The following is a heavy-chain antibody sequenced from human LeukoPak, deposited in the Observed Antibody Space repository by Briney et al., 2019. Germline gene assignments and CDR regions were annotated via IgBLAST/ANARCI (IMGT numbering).Heavy chain of an antibody. V-gene: IGHV1-8*01. J-gene: IGHJ6*03. CDR1: GYTLTSYD. CDR2: MNPNSGNT. D-gene: IGHD6-6*01. CDR3: RYSSSSDYYYYMDV. Sequence: ASVKVSCKASGYTLTSYDINWVRHATGQGLEWMGWMNPNSGNTGYAQKFQGRVTMTRNTSISTAYMELSSLRSEDTAVYYCRYSSSSDYYYYMDVWGKGTTVTVSS.